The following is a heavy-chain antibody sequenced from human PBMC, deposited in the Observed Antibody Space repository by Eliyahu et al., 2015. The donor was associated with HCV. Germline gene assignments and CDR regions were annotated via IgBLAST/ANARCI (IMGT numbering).Heavy chain of an antibody. CDR1: GGSFSGYY. Sequence: QVQLXXWGAGLXKPSETXSFTCAVYGGSFSGYYWSWIRXPPGTGLEWIGEINXSGSTYYNPSLKSRVTISVDTSKNQFSLKVNSVTAADTAVYYCARGQTYYFDYWSQGALVTVSS. CDR2: INXSGST. J-gene: IGHJ4*02. V-gene: IGHV4-34*01. CDR3: ARGQTYYFDY.